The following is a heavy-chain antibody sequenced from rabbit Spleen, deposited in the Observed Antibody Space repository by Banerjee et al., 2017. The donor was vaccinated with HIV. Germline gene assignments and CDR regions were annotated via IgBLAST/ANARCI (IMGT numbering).Heavy chain of an antibody. CDR1: GFSFSSGYW. D-gene: IGHD7-1*01. Sequence: QEQLEESGGDLVKPEGSLTLTCTASGFSFSSGYWICWVRQAPGKGLEWIACIYAGGSGMTYYASWAKGRFTISKTSSTTVTLQMTSLTAADTATYFCARDANYAGYGHDLWGQGTLVTVS. V-gene: IGHV1S45*01. J-gene: IGHJ4*01. CDR2: IYAGGSGMT. CDR3: ARDANYAGYGHDL.